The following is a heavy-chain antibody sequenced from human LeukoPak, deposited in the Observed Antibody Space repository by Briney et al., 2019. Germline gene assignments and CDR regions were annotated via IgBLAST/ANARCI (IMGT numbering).Heavy chain of an antibody. Sequence: SETLSLTCAVYGGSFSGYYWSWLRQPPGQGLEWIGEINHSGSTNYNPSLKSRVTIAVDTSKNQFSLKLSSVTAADTSVYYCARGGSSGLQGWFDPWGQGTLVTVSS. CDR3: ARGGSSGLQGWFDP. V-gene: IGHV4-34*01. D-gene: IGHD6-19*01. J-gene: IGHJ5*02. CDR2: INHSGST. CDR1: GGSFSGYY.